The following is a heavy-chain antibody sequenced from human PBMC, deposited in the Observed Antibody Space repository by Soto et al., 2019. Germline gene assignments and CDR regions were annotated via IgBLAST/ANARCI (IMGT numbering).Heavy chain of an antibody. Sequence: PSETLSLTCTVSGGSISSYYWSWIRQPPGKGLEWIGYIYYSGSTSYNPSLKSRVTISVDASKNQFSLKLSSVTAADTAVYYCASASVAGRFDYWGQGTLVTVSS. CDR3: ASASVAGRFDY. D-gene: IGHD6-19*01. CDR1: GGSISSYY. J-gene: IGHJ4*02. V-gene: IGHV4-59*01. CDR2: IYYSGST.